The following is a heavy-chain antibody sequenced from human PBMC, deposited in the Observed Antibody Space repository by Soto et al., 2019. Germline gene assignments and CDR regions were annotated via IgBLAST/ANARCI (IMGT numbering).Heavy chain of an antibody. D-gene: IGHD1-26*01. Sequence: QVQLVESGGGVVQPGRAPRLSCAASGFTFSHYAMHWVRQAPGKGLERVALMSYDGSNEYYADSVKGRFTISRDNSKNTLYLQMNLLIAEDTAVYYCAKDGSHNFDYWGQGTLVTVSS. CDR3: AKDGSHNFDY. V-gene: IGHV3-30*18. J-gene: IGHJ4*02. CDR2: MSYDGSNE. CDR1: GFTFSHYA.